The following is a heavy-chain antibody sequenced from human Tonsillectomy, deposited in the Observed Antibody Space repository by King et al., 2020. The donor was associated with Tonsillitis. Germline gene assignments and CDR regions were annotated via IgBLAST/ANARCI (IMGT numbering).Heavy chain of an antibody. CDR3: ARDLLTETGQNSYSGMDV. D-gene: IGHD1-1*01. J-gene: IGHJ6*02. Sequence: QVQLVESGGGVVQPGRSLRLSCAASGFSISTSAMHWVRQAPGKGLEWVALISFDGGNVYYADSVQGRFTISRDTSGKTLYLQMNSLRAEDTAMYYCARDLLTETGQNSYSGMDVWGQGTTVTVSS. CDR1: GFSISTSA. CDR2: ISFDGGNV. V-gene: IGHV3-30*19.